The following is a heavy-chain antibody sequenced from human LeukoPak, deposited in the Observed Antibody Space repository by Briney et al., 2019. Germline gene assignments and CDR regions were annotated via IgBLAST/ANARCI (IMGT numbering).Heavy chain of an antibody. V-gene: IGHV4-4*09. D-gene: IGHD3-3*01. J-gene: IGHJ6*03. CDR1: GGSISRYY. CDR3: ARHKGDFWSGSYYMDV. Sequence: SETLSLTCTVSGGSISRYYWSWIRQPPGKGLEWIGYIYTSGSTNYNPSLKSRVTISVDTSKNQFSLKLSSVTAADTAVYYCARHKGDFWSGSYYMDVWGKGTTVTVSS. CDR2: IYTSGST.